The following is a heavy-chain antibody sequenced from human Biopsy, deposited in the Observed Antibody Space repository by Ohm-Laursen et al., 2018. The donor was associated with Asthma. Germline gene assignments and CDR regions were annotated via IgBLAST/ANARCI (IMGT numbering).Heavy chain of an antibody. J-gene: IGHJ3*02. D-gene: IGHD3-3*01. Sequence: GASVKVSCNASGYTFINYAIHWVCQAPGQRLEWMGWINAGNGNTKYSQKFQGRVTITRDTSASTAYMDLSSLRSEDTAVYYCARTYYDFSTGQVKDGFAMWGQGTMVTVSS. CDR1: GYTFINYA. V-gene: IGHV1-3*01. CDR3: ARTYYDFSTGQVKDGFAM. CDR2: INAGNGNT.